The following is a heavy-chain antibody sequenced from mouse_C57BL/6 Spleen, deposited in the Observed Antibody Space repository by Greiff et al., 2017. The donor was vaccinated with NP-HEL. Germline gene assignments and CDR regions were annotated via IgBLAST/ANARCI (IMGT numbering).Heavy chain of an antibody. CDR2: ISGGGSYT. J-gene: IGHJ2*01. Sequence: EVHLVESGGGLVKPGGSLKLSCAASGFTFSSYALSWVRQTPEKRLEWVATISGGGSYTYYPDNVKGRFTISRDNAKNNLYLQMSHLKSEDTAMYYCARDGTASFDYWGQGTTLTVSS. CDR1: GFTFSSYA. D-gene: IGHD3-3*01. V-gene: IGHV5-4*01. CDR3: ARDGTASFDY.